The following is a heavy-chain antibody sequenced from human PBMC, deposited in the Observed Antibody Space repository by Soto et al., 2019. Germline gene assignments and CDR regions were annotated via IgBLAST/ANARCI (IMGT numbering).Heavy chain of an antibody. J-gene: IGHJ4*02. D-gene: IGHD6-6*01. Sequence: QLQLQESGSGLVKPSQTLSLTCAVSGGSISSGGSSWSWIRQPPGKGLEWIGYIYHSGSTYYNPSLKSRVTLSGDRSKNQFSLRLSSVTAADTAVYYCAGGIAARPLGYWGQGTLVTVSS. CDR3: AGGIAARPLGY. V-gene: IGHV4-30-2*01. CDR2: IYHSGST. CDR1: GGSISSGGSS.